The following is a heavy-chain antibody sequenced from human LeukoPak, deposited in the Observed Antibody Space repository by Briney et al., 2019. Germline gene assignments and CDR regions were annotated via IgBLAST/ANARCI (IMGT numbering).Heavy chain of an antibody. CDR3: AHTLGVTDY. J-gene: IGHJ4*02. CDR2: ISSSGGST. D-gene: IGHD3-10*01. Sequence: PGGCLRLSCAASGFTFSSYAMSWVRQAPGKGLEWVSTISSSGGSTHYADSVKGRFTISRDNSKNTLYLQMNSLRAEDTAVYFCAHTLGVTDYWGQGTLVIVSS. CDR1: GFTFSSYA. V-gene: IGHV3-23*01.